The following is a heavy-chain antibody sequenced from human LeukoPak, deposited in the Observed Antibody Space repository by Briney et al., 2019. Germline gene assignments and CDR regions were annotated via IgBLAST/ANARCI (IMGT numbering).Heavy chain of an antibody. CDR3: ARHWAGFYGDYWYFDL. D-gene: IGHD4-17*01. Sequence: PSETLSLTCTVSGGSISSGDYYWSWIRQPPGKGLEWIGYIYYSGSTYYNPSLKSRVTISVDTSKNQFSLKLSSVTAADTAVYYCARHWAGFYGDYWYFDLWGRGTLVTVSS. CDR2: IYYSGST. J-gene: IGHJ2*01. V-gene: IGHV4-30-4*01. CDR1: GGSISSGDYY.